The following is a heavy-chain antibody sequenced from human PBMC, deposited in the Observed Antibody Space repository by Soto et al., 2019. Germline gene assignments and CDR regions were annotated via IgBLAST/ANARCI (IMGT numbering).Heavy chain of an antibody. CDR2: IDSSGEK. CDR3: ARRHLAVAVSPWFDP. J-gene: IGHJ5*02. CDR1: GLSITDSEMG. V-gene: IGHV2-26*01. D-gene: IGHD6-19*01. Sequence: QVTLKESGPVLVKPTETLTLRCTVSGLSITDSEMGVSWIRQPPGQPLEWLAHIDSSGEKSYRTFLKSRLAISKETSKSQIVLTMTNMEPADTATYYCARRHLAVAVSPWFDPWGQGIPVTVSS.